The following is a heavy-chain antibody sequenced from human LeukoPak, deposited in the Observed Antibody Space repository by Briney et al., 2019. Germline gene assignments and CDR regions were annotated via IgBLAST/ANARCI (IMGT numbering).Heavy chain of an antibody. CDR1: GFTFSSYA. D-gene: IGHD6-13*01. J-gene: IGHJ4*02. CDR3: AKAPSIAAAGTFDY. Sequence: QAGGSLRLSCAASGFTFSSYAMSWVRQAPEKGLEWVSAISGSGGSTYYADSVKGRFTISRDNSKNTPYLQMNSLRAEDTAVYYCAKAPSIAAAGTFDYWGQGTLVTVSS. V-gene: IGHV3-23*01. CDR2: ISGSGGST.